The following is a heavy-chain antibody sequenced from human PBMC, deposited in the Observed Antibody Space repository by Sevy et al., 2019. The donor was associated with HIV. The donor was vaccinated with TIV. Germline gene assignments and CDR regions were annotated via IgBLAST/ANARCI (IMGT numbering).Heavy chain of an antibody. CDR3: VREGTGAFDY. J-gene: IGHJ4*02. CDR2: TYYRSKWYN. V-gene: IGHV6-1*01. D-gene: IGHD2-8*02. Sequence: QSQTLSLTCAISGDSVSSNSAAWNWIRQSPSRGLEWLGRTYYRSKWYNDYAVSVKSRMSVNPDTSRNRFSLQLNSVSPEETAVYYCVREGTGAFDYWGQGTLVTVSS. CDR1: GDSVSSNSAA.